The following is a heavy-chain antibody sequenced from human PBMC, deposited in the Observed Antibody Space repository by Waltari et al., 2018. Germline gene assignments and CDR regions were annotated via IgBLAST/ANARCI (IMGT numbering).Heavy chain of an antibody. J-gene: IGHJ6*03. CDR2: IYYSGST. D-gene: IGHD3-10*01. V-gene: IGHV4-59*11. Sequence: QVQLQESGPGLVKPSETLSLTCPVSGGSISSHYWSWIRQPPGKGLEWIGYIYYSGSTNYNPSLKSRVTISVDTSKNQFSLKLSSVTAADTAVYYCAREYYYGSGSYYISYMDVWGKGTTVTVSS. CDR1: GGSISSHY. CDR3: AREYYYGSGSYYISYMDV.